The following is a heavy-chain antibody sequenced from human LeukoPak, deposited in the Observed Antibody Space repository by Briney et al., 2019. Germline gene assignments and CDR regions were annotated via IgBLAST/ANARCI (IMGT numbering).Heavy chain of an antibody. V-gene: IGHV1-18*01. D-gene: IGHD7-27*01. CDR2: IGAYNGNT. J-gene: IGHJ5*02. CDR1: GYTFTNYG. Sequence: VASVKVSCKASGYTFTNYGISWVRQAPGQGLEWMGWIGAYNGNTNYAQKFQGRVTITADESTSTAYMELSSLRSEDTAVYYCARELPETGDLVGNWFDPWGQGTLVTVSS. CDR3: ARELPETGDLVGNWFDP.